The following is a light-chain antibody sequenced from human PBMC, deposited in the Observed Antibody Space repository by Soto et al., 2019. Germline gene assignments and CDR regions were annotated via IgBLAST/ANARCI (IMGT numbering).Light chain of an antibody. CDR3: QQYYGFPRT. CDR2: AAS. J-gene: IGKJ1*01. CDR1: QDISSY. V-gene: IGKV1-8*01. Sequence: AIRMTQSPSSFSASTGARVTITCRASQDISSYLAWYQQKPGQAPQLLTYAASTLQSGVPSSFSGSGSGTDFTLTISSLQSEDFATYSCQQYYGFPRTFGQGTKVEIK.